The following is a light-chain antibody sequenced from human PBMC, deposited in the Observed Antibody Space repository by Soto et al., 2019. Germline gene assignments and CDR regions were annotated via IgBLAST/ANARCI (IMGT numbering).Light chain of an antibody. CDR2: KAS. V-gene: IGKV1-5*03. CDR1: QSISSW. CDR3: QPYNSYPIT. J-gene: IGKJ5*01. Sequence: EIQMTQYTSTMSASLGDRVTSTGLASQSISSWLAWYQQKPGKASKLLIYKASSLESGVPSRFRGSGSGTEFTITISSLQPDDFATYYCQPYNSYPITVGPGTRLEIK.